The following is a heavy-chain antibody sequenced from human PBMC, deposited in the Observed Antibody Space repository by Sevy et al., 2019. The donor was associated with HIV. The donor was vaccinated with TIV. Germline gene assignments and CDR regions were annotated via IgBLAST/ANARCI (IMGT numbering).Heavy chain of an antibody. D-gene: IGHD3-16*01. V-gene: IGHV3-74*01. J-gene: IGHJ5*02. CDR1: GFTFRSDW. CDR2: INRDGSST. Sequence: GGSLRLSCAASGFTFRSDWMHWVRQAPGKGLVWVSRINRDGSSTAYADSVKGRSTISRDNAKNTLYLQMNSLRAEDTSVYYCLSEGGDWFDPWGQGTLVTVSS. CDR3: LSEGGDWFDP.